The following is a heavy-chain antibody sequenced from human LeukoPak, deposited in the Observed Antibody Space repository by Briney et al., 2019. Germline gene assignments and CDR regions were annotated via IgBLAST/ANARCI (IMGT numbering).Heavy chain of an antibody. Sequence: GGSLRLSCAAFGFTFSSYWMHWVRQAPGKGLVWVSRINSDGSDTTYADSVKGRFTISRDNAKNTLYLQMNSLRAEDTAVYYCAKNGPGLDYFDYWGQGTLVTVSS. CDR3: AKNGPGLDYFDY. CDR1: GFTFSSYW. CDR2: INSDGSDT. D-gene: IGHD3-10*01. V-gene: IGHV3-74*01. J-gene: IGHJ4*02.